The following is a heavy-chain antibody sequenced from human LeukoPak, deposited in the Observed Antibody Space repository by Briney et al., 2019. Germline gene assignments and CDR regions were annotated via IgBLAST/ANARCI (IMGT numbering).Heavy chain of an antibody. CDR1: GGSITSGAYA. D-gene: IGHD3-10*01. V-gene: IGHV4-30-2*01. CDR3: ARGGGFYGSGTTHFDY. CDR2: IYRSGST. Sequence: SETLSLTCAVSGGSITSGAYAWSWIRQPPGKGLEWIGYIYRSGSTSYKPSLKRRLSITIDKSKNQFSLNLRSVTAADTAFYYCARGGGFYGSGTTHFDYWGQGTLATVSS. J-gene: IGHJ4*02.